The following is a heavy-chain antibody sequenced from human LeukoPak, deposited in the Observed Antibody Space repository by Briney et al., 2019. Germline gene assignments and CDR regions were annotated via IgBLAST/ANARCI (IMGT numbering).Heavy chain of an antibody. CDR1: GFTFSSYS. CDR2: ISSSSSYI. Sequence: GGSLRLSCAASGFTFSSYSMTWVRQAPGKGLEWVSSISSSSSYIYYADSVKGRFTISRDNAKNSLYLQMNSLRAEDTAVYYCARGPYGGYATPSDYWGQGTLVTVSS. V-gene: IGHV3-21*01. CDR3: ARGPYGGYATPSDY. D-gene: IGHD5-12*01. J-gene: IGHJ4*02.